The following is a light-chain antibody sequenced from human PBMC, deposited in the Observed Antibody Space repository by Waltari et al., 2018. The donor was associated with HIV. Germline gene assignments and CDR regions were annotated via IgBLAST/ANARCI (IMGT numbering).Light chain of an antibody. CDR1: QGIRSY. V-gene: IGKV1-9*01. CDR3: QQLNSYPMYT. CDR2: AAS. J-gene: IGKJ2*01. Sequence: DIQLTQSPSFLSASVGDRVTITCRASQGIRSYLAWYQQKPGKAPKLLIYAASALQGGVPSRFSGSGSGTEFTLTISSLQPEDFATYYCQQLNSYPMYTFGQGTKLEIK.